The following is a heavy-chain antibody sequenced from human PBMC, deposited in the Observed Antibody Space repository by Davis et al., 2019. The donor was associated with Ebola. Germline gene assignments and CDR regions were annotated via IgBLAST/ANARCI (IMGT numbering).Heavy chain of an antibody. CDR2: ISASGGST. V-gene: IGHV3-23*01. CDR3: ARDFLDYGDYETDWYFDL. Sequence: GESLKISCPASGFTFGTYDMSWVRQAPGQGLEWVSGISASGGSTYYADSVKGRFTISRDNSKNTLYLQMGSLRAEDMAVYYCARDFLDYGDYETDWYFDLWGRGTLVTVSS. CDR1: GFTFGTYD. J-gene: IGHJ2*01. D-gene: IGHD4-17*01.